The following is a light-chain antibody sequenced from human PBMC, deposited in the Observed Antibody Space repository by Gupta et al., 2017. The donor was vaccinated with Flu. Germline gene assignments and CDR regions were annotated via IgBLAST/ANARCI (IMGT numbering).Light chain of an antibody. CDR3: QLWDSSIDHWV. J-gene: IGLJ3*02. CDR1: NVGSRS. Sequence: SYVLTQPPSVSVAPGQTARIPCGGKNVGSRSVHWYQQKSGQAPVLVVFNDSDRPSGIPERFSGSNSGNTATLTISRVEAGDEAAYYCQLWDSSIDHWVFGGGTKVTDL. CDR2: NDS. V-gene: IGLV3-21*02.